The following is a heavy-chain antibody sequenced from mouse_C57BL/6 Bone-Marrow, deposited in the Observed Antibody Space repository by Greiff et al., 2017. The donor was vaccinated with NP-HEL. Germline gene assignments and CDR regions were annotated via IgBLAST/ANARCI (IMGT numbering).Heavy chain of an antibody. CDR1: GYTFTSYG. V-gene: IGHV1-58*01. CDR3: ASRGGRVYSNYGDRYYFDY. D-gene: IGHD2-5*01. J-gene: IGHJ2*01. CDR2: LYIGNGYT. Sequence: DVQLQESGAELVRPGSSVKMSCKTSGYTFTSYGINWVKQRPGQGLEWIGYLYIGNGYTEYNEKFKGKATLTSDTSSSTAYMQLSSLTSEDSAIYFCASRGGRVYSNYGDRYYFDYWGQGTTLTVSS.